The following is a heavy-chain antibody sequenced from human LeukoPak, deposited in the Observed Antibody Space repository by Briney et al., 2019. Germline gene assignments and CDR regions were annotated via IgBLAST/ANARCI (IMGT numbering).Heavy chain of an antibody. Sequence: PGGSLRLSCGASRLTFSSYGMACVRQAPGRGLDWFSSISGGGTNTYHGDSVKGRFTISRDNSKNTLYLQMNRLRAEDTAVYYCAKSVVLGVTCHRVSHWGQGTLVTVSS. CDR1: RLTFSSYG. CDR3: AKSVVLGVTCHRVSH. V-gene: IGHV3-23*01. CDR2: ISGGGTNT. J-gene: IGHJ4*02. D-gene: IGHD3-10*01.